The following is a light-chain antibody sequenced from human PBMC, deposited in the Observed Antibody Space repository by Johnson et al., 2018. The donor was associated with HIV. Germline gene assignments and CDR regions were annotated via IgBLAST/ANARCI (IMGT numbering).Light chain of an antibody. V-gene: IGLV1-51*01. Sequence: QSVLTQPPSVSAAPGQKVTISCSGSSSNIGNNYVSWYQQLPGTAPKLLIYDNKKRPSGIPDRFSGSKSGTSASLGITGLQTGDEADYYCGTWDSSLSAYVFGTETKVTVL. CDR3: GTWDSSLSAYV. J-gene: IGLJ1*01. CDR2: DNK. CDR1: SSNIGNNY.